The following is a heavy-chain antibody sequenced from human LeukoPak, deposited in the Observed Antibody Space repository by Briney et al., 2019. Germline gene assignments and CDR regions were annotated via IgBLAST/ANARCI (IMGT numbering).Heavy chain of an antibody. V-gene: IGHV4-34*01. Sequence: SETLSLTCAVYGGSFSGYYWSWLRQPPGKGLEWIGEINHSGSTNYNPSLKSRVTISVDTSKNQFSLKLSSVTAADTAVYYCARRLYCSGGSCRDYWGQGTLVTVSS. CDR3: ARRLYCSGGSCRDY. J-gene: IGHJ4*02. CDR1: GGSFSGYY. CDR2: INHSGST. D-gene: IGHD2-15*01.